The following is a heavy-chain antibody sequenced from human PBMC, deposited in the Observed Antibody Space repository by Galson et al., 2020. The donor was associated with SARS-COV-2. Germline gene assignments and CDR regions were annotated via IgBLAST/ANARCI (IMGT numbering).Heavy chain of an antibody. V-gene: IGHV1-18*01. CDR2: INTYNGDT. D-gene: IGHD3-16*01. J-gene: IGHJ3*02. CDR1: GYTFTNYG. CDR3: AKGLRWGATGPYDAFDM. Sequence: ASVTVSCKAPGYTFTNYGISWVRQATGQGLEWMGWINTYNGDTYYAPKVQGRVAMTTDTSTTTAYMELTSLRSDDSAIYDCAKGLRWGATGPYDAFDMWGQGTMVSVSS.